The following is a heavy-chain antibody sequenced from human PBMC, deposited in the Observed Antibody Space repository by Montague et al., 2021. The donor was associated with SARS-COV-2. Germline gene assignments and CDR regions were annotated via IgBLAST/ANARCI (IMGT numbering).Heavy chain of an antibody. D-gene: IGHD6-19*01. Sequence: SETLSLTCSVYGSTISSHYWSLIRQSTGKGLEWIGYICYSGTTIYEPSLESRVTISVDTSSNAFSLKLRSVTAADTAIYHCARYEAVADAFDIWGQGTVVCVA. CDR1: GSTISSHY. CDR2: ICYSGTT. J-gene: IGHJ3*02. CDR3: ARYEAVADAFDI. V-gene: IGHV4-59*11.